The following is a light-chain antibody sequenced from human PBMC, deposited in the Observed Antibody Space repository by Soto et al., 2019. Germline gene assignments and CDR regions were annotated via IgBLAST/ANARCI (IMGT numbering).Light chain of an antibody. V-gene: IGKV3-15*01. CDR3: QQYHNLPLWT. Sequence: EVVLTQPPDALSLSPGERATLSCRAIQSISSSYLAWYQQKPGQAPRLLIYGASSRATGIPARFSGSGSGTEFTLTISILQSEDFAVHYCQQYHNLPLWTFGQGTKVDIK. J-gene: IGKJ1*01. CDR2: GAS. CDR1: QSISSSY.